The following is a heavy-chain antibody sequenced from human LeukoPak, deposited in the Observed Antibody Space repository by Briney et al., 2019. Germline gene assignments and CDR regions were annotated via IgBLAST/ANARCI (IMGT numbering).Heavy chain of an antibody. CDR2: ISGDGTIT. V-gene: IGHV3-23*01. CDR3: ARYFYGSRSYSGNDC. D-gene: IGHD3-10*01. J-gene: IGHJ4*02. Sequence: PGGSLRLSCASSGFSFGTYGMTWVRQAPGKGLNWVSTISGDGTITYYADSVRGRFTIARDNSKNTPYLQMNSLRAEDTAVYYCARYFYGSRSYSGNDCWGQGTLVTVSS. CDR1: GFSFGTYG.